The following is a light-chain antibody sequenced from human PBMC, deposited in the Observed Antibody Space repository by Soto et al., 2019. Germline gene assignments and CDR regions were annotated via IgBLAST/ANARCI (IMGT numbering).Light chain of an antibody. Sequence: QAVVTQPPSVSGAPGQRVTISCTGSSSNIGAGYDVHWYQQLPGTAPKLLIYGDSNRPSGVPDRFSGSKSGTSASLAITGLQAEEEADYYCQSYDSSLRGWVFGGGTKLTVL. J-gene: IGLJ3*02. CDR1: SSNIGAGYD. V-gene: IGLV1-40*01. CDR2: GDS. CDR3: QSYDSSLRGWV.